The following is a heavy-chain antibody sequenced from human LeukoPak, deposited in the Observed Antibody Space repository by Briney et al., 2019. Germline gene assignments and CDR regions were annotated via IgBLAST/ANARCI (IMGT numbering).Heavy chain of an antibody. CDR3: VRDSAENWFDP. Sequence: ASVKVSCKASGYTFTSYYIHWVRQAPGQGLEWMGIINPSGGTTTYAQKFQGRVTMTRDTSTRTVYLELSSLRSEGTAVYYCVRDSAENWFDPWGQGTLVIVSS. D-gene: IGHD2-2*01. CDR2: INPSGGTT. J-gene: IGHJ5*02. CDR1: GYTFTSYY. V-gene: IGHV1-46*01.